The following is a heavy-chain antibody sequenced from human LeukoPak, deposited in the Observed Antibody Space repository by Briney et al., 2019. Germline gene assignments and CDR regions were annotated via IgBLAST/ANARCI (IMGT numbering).Heavy chain of an antibody. CDR2: IKKDGSEK. V-gene: IGHV3-7*01. D-gene: IGHD6-19*01. J-gene: IGHJ4*02. CDR3: ARNRYSSGWYFEV. CDR1: GFTFTTYW. Sequence: GGSLRLSCAASGFTFTTYWLGWVRQPPGKGLEWVANIKKDGSEKYYVDSVKGRFTISRDNAKNSLYLQMNSLRAEDTAVYYCARNRYSSGWYFEVWGQGTLVTVSS.